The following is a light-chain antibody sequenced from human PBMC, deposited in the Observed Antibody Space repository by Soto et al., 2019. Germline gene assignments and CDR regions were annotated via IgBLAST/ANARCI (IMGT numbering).Light chain of an antibody. V-gene: IGKV1D-12*01. CDR3: HQANSFPYT. CDR2: AAS. CDR1: QGIGSW. J-gene: IGKJ2*01. Sequence: DIQMTQSPSSVSASVGDRVTITCRASQGIGSWLAWYQQKPGKATKLLIYAASSLQGAVPSRFSGRGSGTDFTLTISSLQPEDYATYYCHQANSFPYTFGQGTKLEIK.